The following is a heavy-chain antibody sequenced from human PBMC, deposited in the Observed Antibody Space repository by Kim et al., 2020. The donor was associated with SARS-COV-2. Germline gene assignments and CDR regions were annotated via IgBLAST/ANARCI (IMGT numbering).Heavy chain of an antibody. CDR3: ARGWEVSNWNYGINYYYSM. V-gene: IGHV1-8*01. D-gene: IGHD1-7*01. CDR2: MNPKSGDT. CDR1: GYMFINYD. Sequence: ASVKVSCKASGYMFINYDINWVRQATGQGLEWMGWMNPKSGDTGYAQKFLGRVTMTRNTSIGTAYLELSTLRSEDAAVYYCARGWEVSNWNYGINYYYSM. J-gene: IGHJ6*01.